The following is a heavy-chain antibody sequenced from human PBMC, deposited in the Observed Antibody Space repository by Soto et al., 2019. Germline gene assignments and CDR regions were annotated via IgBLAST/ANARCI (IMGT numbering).Heavy chain of an antibody. J-gene: IGHJ4*02. CDR2: IYYSGST. CDR3: ARRYGSAIDY. V-gene: IGHV4-59*08. CDR1: GGTKTSWY. D-gene: IGHD1-26*01. Sequence: QVQLQESGPGLVKPSETLSLTCTVSGGTKTSWYWSWIRQPPGKGLEWIGYIYYSGSTNCNPSLKSRVTISVDTSKNQFSLKLSSVTAADTAVYYCARRYGSAIDYWGQGTLVTVSS.